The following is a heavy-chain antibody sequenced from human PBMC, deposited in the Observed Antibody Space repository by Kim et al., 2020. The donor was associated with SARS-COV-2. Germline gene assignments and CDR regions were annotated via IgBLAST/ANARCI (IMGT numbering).Heavy chain of an antibody. CDR1: GGSFSAYY. J-gene: IGHJ6*02. D-gene: IGHD3-10*01. CDR3: ARGGRGRITMARGEKYFYGMDV. V-gene: IGHV4-34*01. Sequence: SETLSLTCAVSGGSFSAYYLTWIRQSPGKGLDWIGEINHSGNTNYSPSLKSRVTISVDTSKDQFSLKLSSVTAAGTAVYYCARGGRGRITMARGEKYFYGMDVWGQGNTVTASS. CDR2: INHSGNT.